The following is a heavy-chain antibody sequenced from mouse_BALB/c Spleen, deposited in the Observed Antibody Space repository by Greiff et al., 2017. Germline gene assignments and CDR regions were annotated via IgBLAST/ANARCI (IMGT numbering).Heavy chain of an antibody. D-gene: IGHD1-2*01. CDR1: GFTFSDYY. CDR2: ISDGGSYT. V-gene: IGHV5-4*02. Sequence: EVKLVESGGGLVKPGGSLKLSCAASGFTFSDYYMYWVRQTPEKRLEWVATISDGGSYTYYPDSVKGRFTISRDNAKNNLYLQMSSLKSEDTAMYYCARDHYSFDGYYAMDYWGQGTSVTVSS. CDR3: ARDHYSFDGYYAMDY. J-gene: IGHJ4*01.